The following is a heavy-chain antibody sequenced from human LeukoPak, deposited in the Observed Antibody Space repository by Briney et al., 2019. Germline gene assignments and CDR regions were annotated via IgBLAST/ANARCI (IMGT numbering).Heavy chain of an antibody. Sequence: SEILSLTCTVSGGSISSYYWSWIRQPAGKGLEWIGRIYTSGSTNYNPSLKSRVTMSVDTSKNQFSLKLSSVTAADTAVYYCARDRDSSGWLRSRTENGLDYWGQGTLVTVSS. CDR2: IYTSGST. D-gene: IGHD6-19*01. CDR1: GGSISSYY. J-gene: IGHJ4*02. V-gene: IGHV4-4*07. CDR3: ARDRDSSGWLRSRTENGLDY.